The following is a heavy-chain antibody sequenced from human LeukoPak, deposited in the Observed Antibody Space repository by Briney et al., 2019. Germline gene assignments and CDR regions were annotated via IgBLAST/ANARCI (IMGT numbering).Heavy chain of an antibody. V-gene: IGHV4-34*01. D-gene: IGHD5-18*01. CDR1: GGSFSGYY. J-gene: IGHJ4*02. CDR3: ARGPASYGKYYSDY. Sequence: PSETLSLTCAVYGGSFSGYYWSWIRQPPGKGLEWIGEINHSGSTNYNPSLKSRVTISVDTSKNQFSLKLSSVTAADTAVYYCARGPASYGKYYSDYWGQGTLVTVSS. CDR2: INHSGST.